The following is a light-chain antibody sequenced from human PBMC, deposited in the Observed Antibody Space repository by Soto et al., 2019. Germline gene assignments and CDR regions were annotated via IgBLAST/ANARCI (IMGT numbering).Light chain of an antibody. CDR3: QEYDNWPPEGP. Sequence: MTQSPSTLSASVGDRVTITCRASHNIERWMAWYQQKPGQVPRLLIYGAFTRATGIPDRFSGSGSGTEFTLTISSLQSEDVAVYFCQEYDNWPPEGPFGQGTKVEI. CDR2: GAF. CDR1: HNIERW. J-gene: IGKJ1*01. V-gene: IGKV3-15*01.